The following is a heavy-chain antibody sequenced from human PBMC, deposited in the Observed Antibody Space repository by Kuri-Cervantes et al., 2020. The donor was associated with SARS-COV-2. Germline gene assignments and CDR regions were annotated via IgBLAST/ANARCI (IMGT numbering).Heavy chain of an antibody. CDR2: IRYDGSNK. V-gene: IGHV3-30*02. J-gene: IGHJ4*02. Sequence: GESLKISCAASGFTFGSYGMHWVRQAPGKGLEWVACIRYDGSNKYYADSVKGRFTISRDNSKNTLYLQMNSLRAEDTAVYYCARPNGRRTTTDFDYWGQGTLVTVSS. D-gene: IGHD1-14*01. CDR1: GFTFGSYG. CDR3: ARPNGRRTTTDFDY.